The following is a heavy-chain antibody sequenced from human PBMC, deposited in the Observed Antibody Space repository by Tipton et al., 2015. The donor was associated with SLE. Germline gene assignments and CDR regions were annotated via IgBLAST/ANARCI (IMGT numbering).Heavy chain of an antibody. CDR2: IIPIFGTA. D-gene: IGHD1-26*01. CDR3: ARGSDTTWFDP. J-gene: IGHJ5*02. CDR1: GGTFSSYS. V-gene: IGHV1-69*18. Sequence: QLVQSGAEVKKPGSSVKVSCKASGGTFSSYSVSWVRQSPGLGLEWMGRIIPIFGTANYAQKFQGRVTITADESTSTAYMELNSLRSEDTAIYYCARGSDTTWFDPWGQGTLVTVSS.